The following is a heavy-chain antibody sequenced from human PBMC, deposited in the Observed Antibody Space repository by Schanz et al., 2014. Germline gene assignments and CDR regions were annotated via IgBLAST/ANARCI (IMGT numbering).Heavy chain of an antibody. D-gene: IGHD4-17*01. J-gene: IGHJ4*02. V-gene: IGHV1-69*04. Sequence: QVQLVQSGDEVKKPGASVKVSCKASGGTFSSFGINWVRQAPGQGLEWMGKIIPVLNIATYAQRFQGRVSITADTSTNTAYMELSSLRSEDTAVYYCARGYGDSPTDFWGQGTLVIVSS. CDR1: GGTFSSFG. CDR2: IIPVLNIA. CDR3: ARGYGDSPTDF.